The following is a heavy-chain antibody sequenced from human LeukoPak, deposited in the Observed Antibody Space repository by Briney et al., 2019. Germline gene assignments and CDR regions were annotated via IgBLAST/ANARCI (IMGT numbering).Heavy chain of an antibody. J-gene: IGHJ5*02. Sequence: SETLSLTCTVSGGSISDSYYYWGWIRQPPGKGLEWIGSVYYNGNTHYNSSLKSRVTISVDTSKNQFFLIMSSVTAADTALYYCARDRGYSSGWLTFDPWGQGTLVTVSS. CDR3: ARDRGYSSGWLTFDP. CDR2: VYYNGNT. V-gene: IGHV4-39*07. CDR1: GGSISDSYYY. D-gene: IGHD6-19*01.